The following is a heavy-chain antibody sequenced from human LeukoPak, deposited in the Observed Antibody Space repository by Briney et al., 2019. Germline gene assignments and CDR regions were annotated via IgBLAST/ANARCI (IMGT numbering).Heavy chain of an antibody. Sequence: GGSLRLSCAASGFTSSSYAMSWVRQTPGKGLEWVSAISGSGGSTYYADSVKGRFTISRDNSKNTLYLQMNSLRAEDTAVYYCATVVVITRSFDYWGQGTLVTVSS. CDR1: GFTSSSYA. CDR3: ATVVVITRSFDY. CDR2: ISGSGGST. V-gene: IGHV3-23*01. J-gene: IGHJ4*02. D-gene: IGHD3-22*01.